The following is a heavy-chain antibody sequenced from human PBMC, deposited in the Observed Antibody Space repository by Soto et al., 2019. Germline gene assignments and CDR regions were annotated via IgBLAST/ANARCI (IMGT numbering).Heavy chain of an antibody. V-gene: IGHV2-5*01. Sequence: QITLKESGPTLVKPTQTLTLTCTFSGFSLSTSAVGVAWIRQPPGKALEWLALIYWNDDKRYSPSLKSRLTITKDTSKNQGVLTMTNMGPVDTATYYCAHRLLTPAGITLTVAFDIWGQGTMVTVSS. J-gene: IGHJ3*02. CDR1: GFSLSTSAVG. CDR2: IYWNDDK. D-gene: IGHD3-10*01. CDR3: AHRLLTPAGITLTVAFDI.